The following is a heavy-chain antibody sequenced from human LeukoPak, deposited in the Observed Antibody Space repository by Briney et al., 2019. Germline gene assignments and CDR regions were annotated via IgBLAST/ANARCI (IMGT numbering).Heavy chain of an antibody. D-gene: IGHD5-24*01. V-gene: IGHV3-20*04. CDR1: GFTFSSYW. Sequence: GGSLRLSCAASGFTFSSYWMTWVRQAPGKGLEWVSGINWNGGSTGYADSVKGRFTVSRDNAKNSLYLQMNSLRAEDTAVYYCARELDGDFDYWGQGTQVTVSS. J-gene: IGHJ4*02. CDR2: INWNGGST. CDR3: ARELDGDFDY.